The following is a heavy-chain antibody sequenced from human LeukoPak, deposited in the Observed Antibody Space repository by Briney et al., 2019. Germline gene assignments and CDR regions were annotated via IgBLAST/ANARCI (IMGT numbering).Heavy chain of an antibody. CDR1: GFTSSTIC. J-gene: IGHJ6*03. CDR2: IKQDGSEK. D-gene: IGHD3-22*01. CDR3: ARGNTTYYYDSSGYYFDNRDYYYMDV. V-gene: IGHV3-7*01. Sequence: GGSLTLSCAASGFTSSTICMSWVRHAPGKGLEWVANIKQDGSEKYYMDSVKGRLTISTDHATQSLYIQMNSLITEDTAVYYCARGNTTYYYDSSGYYFDNRDYYYMDVWGKGTTVTVSS.